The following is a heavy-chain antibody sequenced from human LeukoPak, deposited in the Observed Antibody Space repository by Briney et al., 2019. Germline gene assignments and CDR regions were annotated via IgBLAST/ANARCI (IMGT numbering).Heavy chain of an antibody. Sequence: PSETLSLTCTVCVGSISSGGYYYSWIRQPAGKELEWIGSIYTSGSTNYNPSLKSRLTISIDTSKNHFSLKLTSVTAADTAIYYCARESVIFGVWFDPGGQGTLVTVSS. CDR2: IYTSGST. V-gene: IGHV4-61*02. CDR1: VGSISSGGYY. CDR3: ARESVIFGVWFDP. D-gene: IGHD3-3*01. J-gene: IGHJ5*02.